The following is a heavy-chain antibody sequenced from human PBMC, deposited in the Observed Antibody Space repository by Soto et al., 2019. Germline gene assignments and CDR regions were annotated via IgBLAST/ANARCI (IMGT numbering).Heavy chain of an antibody. Sequence: EVQLVESGGGLVQPGGSLRLSCAASGFTFSGYWMTWVRQAPGKGLEGVANISPDGSEEYYVDSVKGRFTISRDNAMNSVYLQMSSLRGEDTALDYCTRDLNHDTGPWGQGTQVTVSS. J-gene: IGHJ5*02. CDR1: GFTFSGYW. V-gene: IGHV3-7*04. CDR3: TRDLNHDTGP. D-gene: IGHD2-8*02. CDR2: ISPDGSEE.